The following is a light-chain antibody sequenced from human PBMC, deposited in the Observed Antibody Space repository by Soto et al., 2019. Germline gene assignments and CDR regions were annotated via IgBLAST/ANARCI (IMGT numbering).Light chain of an antibody. CDR1: SSNIGSNT. J-gene: IGLJ3*02. CDR3: TSFTRGSTWL. Sequence: QSVLTQPPSASGTPGQRVTISCSGSSSNIGSNTVNWYQHLPGTAPKLLIYSDDQRPSGVSNRFSGSKSGNTAALTISGVQADDEAYYYCTSFTRGSTWLFGGGTKLTVL. CDR2: SDD. V-gene: IGLV1-44*01.